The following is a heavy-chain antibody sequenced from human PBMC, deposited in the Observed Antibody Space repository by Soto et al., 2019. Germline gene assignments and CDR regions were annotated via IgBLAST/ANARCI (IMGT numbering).Heavy chain of an antibody. CDR1: GDSVSINTAA. CDR2: TYYRSNWRH. Sequence: PAQPLSLTCAISGDSVSINTAAWNWIRSSPSRGLEWLGRTYYRSNWRHDYAVSVKSRITVNPDTSKNHFSLQLNSVTPDDTAVYYCARVVVGSGFYLGGQVTLDTVSS. CDR3: ARVVVGSGFYL. J-gene: IGHJ4*02. D-gene: IGHD2-21*01. V-gene: IGHV6-1*01.